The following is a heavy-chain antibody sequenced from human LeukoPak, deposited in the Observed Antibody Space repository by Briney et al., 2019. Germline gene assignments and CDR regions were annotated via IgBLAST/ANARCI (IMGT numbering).Heavy chain of an antibody. J-gene: IGHJ4*02. CDR2: ISDYSGNT. V-gene: IGHV1-18*01. CDR1: GYSLSSNG. Sequence: EASVKVSCKASGYSLSSNGISWARRAPGQGLEWMGWISDYSGNTKYAQNFQDRVTLTTDRSTNTAYMELRSLRSDDTAVYYCAREGATDYYFDPWGQGTLVTVSS. D-gene: IGHD4-4*01. CDR3: AREGATDYYFDP.